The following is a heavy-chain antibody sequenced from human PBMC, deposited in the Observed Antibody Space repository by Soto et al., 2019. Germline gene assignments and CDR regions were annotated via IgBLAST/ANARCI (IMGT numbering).Heavy chain of an antibody. Sequence: ASVKVSCKASGGTFSSYAISWVRQAPGQGLEWMGGIIPIFGTANYAQKFQGRVTITADKSTSTAYMELSSLRSEDTAVYYCARPRGANYSYGMDVWGQGTTVTVSS. CDR2: IIPIFGTA. J-gene: IGHJ6*02. V-gene: IGHV1-69*06. CDR1: GGTFSSYA. CDR3: ARPRGANYSYGMDV.